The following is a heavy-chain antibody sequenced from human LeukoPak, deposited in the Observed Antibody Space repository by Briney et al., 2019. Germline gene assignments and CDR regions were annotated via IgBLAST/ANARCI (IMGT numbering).Heavy chain of an antibody. CDR1: GGSFSGYY. V-gene: IGHV4-34*01. J-gene: IGHJ4*02. CDR3: ARDVGHFDY. Sequence: SETLSLTCAVYGGSFSGYYWSWIRQPPGKGLEWIGEINHSGSTNYNPSLKSRVTISVDTSKNQFSLKLSSVTAADTAVYYCARDVGHFDYWGQGTLVTVSS. D-gene: IGHD1-26*01. CDR2: INHSGST.